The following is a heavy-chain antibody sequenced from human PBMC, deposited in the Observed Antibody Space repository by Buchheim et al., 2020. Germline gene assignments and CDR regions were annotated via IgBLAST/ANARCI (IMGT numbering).Heavy chain of an antibody. CDR1: GFTFAGYV. D-gene: IGHD1-14*01. J-gene: IGHJ4*02. CDR2: IGGGVGNT. V-gene: IGHV3-23*01. Sequence: EVQLLESGGGLVQPGGSLSLSCAASGFTFAGYVISWVRQSPGKGLEWVATIGGGVGNTHSAASVNGRFTISRDNSQNTVYLAMSSLRDEDTARYYCARRGASGTHYFDWWGQGTL. CDR3: ARRGASGTHYFDW.